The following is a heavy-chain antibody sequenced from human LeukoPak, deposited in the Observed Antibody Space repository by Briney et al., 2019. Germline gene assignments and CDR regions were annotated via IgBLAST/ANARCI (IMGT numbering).Heavy chain of an antibody. CDR1: GFTFDDYA. V-gene: IGHV3-9*01. CDR2: ISWNSGSI. J-gene: IGHJ6*02. Sequence: SLRLSCTASGFTFDDYAMHWVRQAPGKGLEWVSGISWNSGSIAYADSVKGRFTISRDNAKNSLYLQMNSLRAEDTAVYYCARGGVGSSWYYYYGMDVWGQGTTVTVSS. D-gene: IGHD6-13*01. CDR3: ARGGVGSSWYYYYGMDV.